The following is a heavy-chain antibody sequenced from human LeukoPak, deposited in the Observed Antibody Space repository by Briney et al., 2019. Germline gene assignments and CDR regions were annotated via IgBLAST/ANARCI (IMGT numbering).Heavy chain of an antibody. V-gene: IGHV1-46*01. CDR3: ARAQGTAMVRRAFDI. CDR1: GYTFTSYY. Sequence: GALVKVSCKASGYTFTSYYMHWVRQAPGQGLEWMGIINPSGGSTSYAQKFQGRVTMTRDTSTSTVYMELSSLRSEDTAVYYCARAQGTAMVRRAFDIWGQGTMVTVSS. D-gene: IGHD5-18*01. J-gene: IGHJ3*02. CDR2: INPSGGST.